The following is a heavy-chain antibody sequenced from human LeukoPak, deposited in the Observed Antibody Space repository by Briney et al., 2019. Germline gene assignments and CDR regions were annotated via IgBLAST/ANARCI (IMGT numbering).Heavy chain of an antibody. V-gene: IGHV3-23*01. CDR1: GFSFSKFA. CDR3: AKDGTLWSGAYYFDY. D-gene: IGHD3-10*01. CDR2: ISDSGSRT. Sequence: GGSLRLSCVASGFSFSKFAMSWVRQAPGKGLEWVSGISDSGSRTYYADSVKGRFTISRDNSKSTLHLQLSRLRVDDTAVYYCAKDGTLWSGAYYFDYWGQGTLVTVSS. J-gene: IGHJ4*02.